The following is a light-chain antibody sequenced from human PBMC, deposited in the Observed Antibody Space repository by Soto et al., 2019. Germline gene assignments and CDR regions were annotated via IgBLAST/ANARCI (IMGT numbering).Light chain of an antibody. V-gene: IGKV1-5*03. J-gene: IGKJ1*01. Sequence: DIQLTQSPSTLSASVGDRVTITCRASQTISSWLAWYQQKPGKAPNLLIYKTSNLESGVPSRFSGSGSGTEFTLTISSLQPDDFATYYCQYYNDYCWTFGQGTKVXIK. CDR2: KTS. CDR3: QYYNDYCWT. CDR1: QTISSW.